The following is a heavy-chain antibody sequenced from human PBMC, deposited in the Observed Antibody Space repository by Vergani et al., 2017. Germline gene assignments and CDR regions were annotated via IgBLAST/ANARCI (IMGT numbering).Heavy chain of an antibody. Sequence: EVQLEESGGGLVLPGRSLRLSCVASGFTSAGYAMHWVRPAARKGLEWVSGISWTSNSIVYADSVKGRFTISRDNAKNSLYLQMNSLRAEDTALYYCAKDLDNSSGGCCIDHWGQGTLVTVSS. J-gene: IGHJ5*02. CDR1: GFTSAGYA. V-gene: IGHV3-9*02. CDR2: ISWTSNSI. D-gene: IGHD6-6*01. CDR3: AKDLDNSSGGCCIDH.